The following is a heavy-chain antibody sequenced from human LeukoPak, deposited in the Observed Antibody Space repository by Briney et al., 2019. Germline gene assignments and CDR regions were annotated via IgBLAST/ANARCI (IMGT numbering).Heavy chain of an antibody. CDR2: IRYDGSNK. D-gene: IGHD1-26*01. J-gene: IGHJ3*02. V-gene: IGHV3-30*02. Sequence: PGGSLRLSCAASGFTFSNFGIHWVRQAPGRGLEWVAFIRYDGSNKYYADSVKGRFTISRDNSKNTLYLQMNSLRAEDTAVYYCARDQGAAFDIWGQGTMVTVSS. CDR3: ARDQGAAFDI. CDR1: GFTFSNFG.